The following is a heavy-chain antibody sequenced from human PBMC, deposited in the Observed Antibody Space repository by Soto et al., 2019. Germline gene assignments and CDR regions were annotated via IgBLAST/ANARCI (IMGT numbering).Heavy chain of an antibody. Sequence: EMQLSESGGGLVQPGGSLRLSCAASGFTFGRYAMSLVRQAPGKGLEWVSAISGGGSGTYYADSVKGRFTISRDNSKKTLFLQMNSLRVKDTAIYDFAKDPKSTVRFNWFDTWGQGTLVTVSS. CDR2: ISGGGSGT. J-gene: IGHJ5*02. CDR1: GFTFGRYA. D-gene: IGHD2-8*02. CDR3: AKDPKSTVRFNWFDT. V-gene: IGHV3-23*01.